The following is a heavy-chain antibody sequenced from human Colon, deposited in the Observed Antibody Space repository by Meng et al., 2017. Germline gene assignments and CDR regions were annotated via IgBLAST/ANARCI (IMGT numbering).Heavy chain of an antibody. D-gene: IGHD3-10*01. CDR2: ISGSGGST. CDR3: ANLLWFGELSWAFDI. Sequence: GGSLRLSCAASGFTFSSYAMSWVRQAPGKGLEWVSAISGSGGSTYYADSVKGRFTISRDNSKNTLYLQMNSLRAEDTAVYYCANLLWFGELSWAFDIWGQGTRVTGSS. V-gene: IGHV3-23*01. CDR1: GFTFSSYA. J-gene: IGHJ3*02.